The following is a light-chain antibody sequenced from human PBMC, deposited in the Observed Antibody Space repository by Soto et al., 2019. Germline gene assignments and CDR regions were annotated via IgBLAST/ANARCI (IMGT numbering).Light chain of an antibody. CDR1: QTITPTF. CDR2: GAS. J-gene: IGKJ4*01. V-gene: IGKV3-20*01. Sequence: EIVLTQSPGTLSLSPGERATLSCRASQTITPTFLAWYQQKPGQAPRLLIYGASSRATDIPDRFSGRGSGTDFTLTISKLEPDDFAVYYCQQFGVSPTFGGGTKVEIK. CDR3: QQFGVSPT.